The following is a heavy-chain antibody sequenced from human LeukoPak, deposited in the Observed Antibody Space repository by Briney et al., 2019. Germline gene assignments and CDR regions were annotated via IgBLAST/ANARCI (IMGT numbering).Heavy chain of an antibody. V-gene: IGHV3-23*01. CDR3: AKDLRRGPFDY. CDR2: ISGSGGST. J-gene: IGHJ4*02. CDR1: GFTFSSYA. D-gene: IGHD3-10*01. Sequence: GGPLRLSCAASGFTFSSYAMSWVRQAPGKGLEWVSAISGSGGSTYYADPVKGRFTISRDNSKNTQYLQMNSLRAEDTAVYYCAKDLRRGPFDYWGQGTLVTVPS.